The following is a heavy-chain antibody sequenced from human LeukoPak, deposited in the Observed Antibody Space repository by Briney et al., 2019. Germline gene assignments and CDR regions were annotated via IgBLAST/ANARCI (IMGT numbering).Heavy chain of an antibody. CDR2: INPTGGST. J-gene: IGHJ5*02. D-gene: IGHD1-26*01. CDR3: ARDNSVGDNAWWFDP. V-gene: IGHV1-46*01. CDR1: GYTFTSYY. Sequence: ASVKVSCKASGYTFTSYYMHWVRQAPGQGLEWMGLINPTGGSTGYAKKFQGRVTMTRDMSTSTDYMELSSLRSEDTAIYYCARDNSVGDNAWWFDPWGQGTLVTVSS.